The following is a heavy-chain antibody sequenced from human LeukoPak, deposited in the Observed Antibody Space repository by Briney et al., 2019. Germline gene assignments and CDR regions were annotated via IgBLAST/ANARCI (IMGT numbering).Heavy chain of an antibody. V-gene: IGHV3-21*01. CDR1: GFTFISYI. J-gene: IGHJ6*03. CDR3: ARGYCSSTSCYHGDYYYYYMDV. D-gene: IGHD2-2*01. Sequence: GGSLRLSCVASGFTFISYILDWVRQAPAKGLAGVSSISSSSSYIYYADSVKGRFTISRDNAKNSLYVQMNSLRAEDTAVYYCARGYCSSTSCYHGDYYYYYMDVWGKGTTVTVSS. CDR2: ISSSSSYI.